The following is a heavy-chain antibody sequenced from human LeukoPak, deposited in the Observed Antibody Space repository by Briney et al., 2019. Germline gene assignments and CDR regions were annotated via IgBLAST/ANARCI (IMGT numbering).Heavy chain of an antibody. J-gene: IGHJ4*02. CDR3: ARIHGGGWCYFDY. V-gene: IGHV4-59*01. CDR2: IYYSGST. CDR1: GGSISSYY. Sequence: SETLSLTCTVSGGSISSYYWSWIRQPPGKGLEWIGYIYYSGSTNYNPSLKSRVTISVDTSKNQFSLKLSSVTAADTAVYYCARIHGGGWCYFDYWGQGTLVTVSS. D-gene: IGHD6-19*01.